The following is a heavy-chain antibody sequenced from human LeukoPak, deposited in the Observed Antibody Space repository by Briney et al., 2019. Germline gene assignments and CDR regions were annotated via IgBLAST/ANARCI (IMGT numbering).Heavy chain of an antibody. D-gene: IGHD3-22*01. CDR2: ITGSGGST. CDR3: AKANPADRGTYCDY. J-gene: IGHJ4*02. CDR1: GFTFSIYV. Sequence: GGSLRLSCAASGFTFSIYVMSWVRQAPGKGLEWVSGITGSGGSTFYAKSVEGRFTISRDNSKNMMYLQMNSLRGEDTAVYYCAKANPADRGTYCDYWGQGTLVTVSS. V-gene: IGHV3-23*01.